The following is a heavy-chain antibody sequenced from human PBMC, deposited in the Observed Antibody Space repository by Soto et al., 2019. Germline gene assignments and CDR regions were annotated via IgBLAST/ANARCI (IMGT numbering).Heavy chain of an antibody. V-gene: IGHV5-51*01. Sequence: GESLKISCKGSVYSFTSYWIGWVRQMPGKGLEWMGIIYPGDSDTRYSPSFQGQVTISADKSISTAYLQWSSLKASDTAMYYCARQKITAYSSGWNFDYWGQGTLVTVSS. J-gene: IGHJ4*02. CDR2: IYPGDSDT. D-gene: IGHD6-19*01. CDR1: VYSFTSYW. CDR3: ARQKITAYSSGWNFDY.